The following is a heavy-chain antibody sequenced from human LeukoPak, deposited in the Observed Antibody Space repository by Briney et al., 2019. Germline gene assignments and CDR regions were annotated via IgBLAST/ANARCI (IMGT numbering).Heavy chain of an antibody. J-gene: IGHJ4*02. CDR2: IYYSGST. CDR3: ATYYYDSSGH. V-gene: IGHV4-39*01. D-gene: IGHD3-22*01. Sequence: SETLSLTCTVSGGPISSSSYYWGWIRQPPGKGLEWIGSIYYSGSTYYNPSLKSRVTISVDTSENQFSLKLSSVTAADTAVYYCATYYYDSSGHWGQGTLVTVSS. CDR1: GGPISSSSYY.